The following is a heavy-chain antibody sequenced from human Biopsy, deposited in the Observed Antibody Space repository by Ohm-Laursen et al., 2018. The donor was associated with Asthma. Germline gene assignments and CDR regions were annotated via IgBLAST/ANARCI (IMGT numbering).Heavy chain of an antibody. D-gene: IGHD5-12*01. Sequence: SQTLSLTCSVSGGSVSSDKYYWSWIRQPPGKGLEWIAYIFYSGATNYNPALKSRVAQSIDTSKSQFSLTPNALSAADTAVYSWARGTIVAGIDYWGRGTLVTVSS. CDR1: GGSVSSDKYY. CDR2: IFYSGAT. J-gene: IGHJ4*02. V-gene: IGHV4-30-4*01. CDR3: ARGTIVAGIDY.